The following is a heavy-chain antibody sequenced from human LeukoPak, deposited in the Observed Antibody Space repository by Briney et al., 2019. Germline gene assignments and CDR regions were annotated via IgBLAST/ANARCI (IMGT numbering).Heavy chain of an antibody. CDR1: GYSISSSNW. V-gene: IGHV4-28*05. Sequence: SDTLSLTCAVSGYSISSSNWWGWIRQPPGKGLEWIGYIYYSGSIYYNPSLKSRVTMSVDTSKNQFSLKLSSVTAVDTAVYYCARKACGGDCYSGRANAFDIWGQGKMVSVSS. J-gene: IGHJ3*02. CDR3: ARKACGGDCYSGRANAFDI. CDR2: IYYSGSI. D-gene: IGHD2-21*02.